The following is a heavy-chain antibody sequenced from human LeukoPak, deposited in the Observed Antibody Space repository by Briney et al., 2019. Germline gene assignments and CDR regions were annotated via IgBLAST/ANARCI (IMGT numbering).Heavy chain of an antibody. Sequence: SVKVSCKASGGTFSSYAISWVRQAPGQGLEWMGGIIPIFGTANYAQKFQGRVTITADESTSTAYMELSSLRSEDTAVYYCARGGIAARPSPARYYYYYYMDVWGKGTTVTVSS. CDR2: IIPIFGTA. CDR1: GGTFSSYA. V-gene: IGHV1-69*13. CDR3: ARGGIAARPSPARYYYYYYMDV. J-gene: IGHJ6*03. D-gene: IGHD6-6*01.